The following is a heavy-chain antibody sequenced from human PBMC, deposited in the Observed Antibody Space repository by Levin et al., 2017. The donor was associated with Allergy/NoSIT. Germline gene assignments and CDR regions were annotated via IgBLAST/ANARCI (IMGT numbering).Heavy chain of an antibody. J-gene: IGHJ4*02. CDR2: IYYSGST. D-gene: IGHD3-22*01. CDR3: ARVRTEYYYDSSGPQFDY. CDR1: GGSISSGGYY. V-gene: IGHV4-31*03. Sequence: PSETLSLTCTVSGGSISSGGYYWSWIRQHPGKGLEWIGYIYYSGSTYYNPSLKSRVTISVDTSKNQFSLKLSSVTAADTAVYYCARVRTEYYYDSSGPQFDYWGQGTLVTVSS.